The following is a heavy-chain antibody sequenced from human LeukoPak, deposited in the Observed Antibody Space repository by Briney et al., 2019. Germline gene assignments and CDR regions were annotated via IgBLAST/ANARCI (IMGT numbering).Heavy chain of an antibody. CDR1: GGTFSSYA. CDR3: ARGVLMVYAPYYFDY. CDR2: IIPIFGTA. Sequence: SVKVSCKASGGTFSSYAISWVRQAPAQGLEWMGGIIPIFGTANYAQKFQGRVTITTDESTSTAYMELSSLRSEDTAVYYCARGVLMVYAPYYFDYWGQGTLVTVSS. J-gene: IGHJ4*02. V-gene: IGHV1-69*05. D-gene: IGHD2-8*01.